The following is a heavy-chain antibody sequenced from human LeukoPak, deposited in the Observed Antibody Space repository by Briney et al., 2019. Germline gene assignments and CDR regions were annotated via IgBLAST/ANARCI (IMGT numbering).Heavy chain of an antibody. J-gene: IGHJ4*02. CDR3: ARALYAGNNLLFDC. CDR2: INSNGNTT. CDR1: GFTFSNYA. V-gene: IGHV3-64*01. D-gene: IGHD1/OR15-1a*01. Sequence: GGSLRLSCAASGFTFSNYAMHWVRQAPGKGLEYVSVINSNGNTTFYANSVKGRFTISRDNSKNTLYLQMGSLGADDMGVYYCARALYAGNNLLFDCWGQGTQVTVSS.